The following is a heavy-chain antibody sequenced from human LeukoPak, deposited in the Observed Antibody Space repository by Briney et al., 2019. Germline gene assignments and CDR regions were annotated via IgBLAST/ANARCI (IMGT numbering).Heavy chain of an antibody. CDR2: IYPGDSDT. D-gene: IGHD6-19*01. Sequence: GESLKISCKGSGYSFTSYWIGWVRQMPGKGLEWMGIIYPGDSDTRYSPSFQGQVTISADKSISTAYVQWSSLKASDSAIYYCARLVDGYSSGFDYWGQGTLVTVSS. V-gene: IGHV5-51*01. CDR1: GYSFTSYW. J-gene: IGHJ4*02. CDR3: ARLVDGYSSGFDY.